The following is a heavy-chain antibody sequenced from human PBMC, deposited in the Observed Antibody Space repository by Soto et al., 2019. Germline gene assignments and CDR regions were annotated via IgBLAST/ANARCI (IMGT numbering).Heavy chain of an antibody. CDR1: GDSVSSNSAA. CDR3: ARGPLLRFRSSEYYYGMDV. CDR2: TYYRSKWYN. Sequence: PSQTLSLTCAISGDSVSSNSAAWNWIRQSPSRGLEWLGRTYYRSKWYNDYAVSVKSRITINPDTSKNQFSLQLNSVTPEDTAVYYCARGPLLRFRSSEYYYGMDVWGQGSTVTVSS. J-gene: IGHJ6*02. D-gene: IGHD3-3*01. V-gene: IGHV6-1*01.